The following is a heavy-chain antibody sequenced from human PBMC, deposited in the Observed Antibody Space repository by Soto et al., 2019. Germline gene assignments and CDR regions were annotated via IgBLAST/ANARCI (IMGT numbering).Heavy chain of an antibody. D-gene: IGHD6-19*01. Sequence: GGSLRLSCVASGFTFRDSWMHWVRQPPGKGLVWLSRIIGDGNGADYADSVQDRFIISRDNAKNTVYMDMYSLRDEDTAVYFCARVAVATRGHDYWGLGTLVTVSS. CDR2: IIGDGNGA. CDR1: GFTFRDSW. V-gene: IGHV3-74*01. CDR3: ARVAVATRGHDY. J-gene: IGHJ4*02.